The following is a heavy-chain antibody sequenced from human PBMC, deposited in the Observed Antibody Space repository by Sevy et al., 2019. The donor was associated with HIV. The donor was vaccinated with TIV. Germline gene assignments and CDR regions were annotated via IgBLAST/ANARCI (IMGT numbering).Heavy chain of an antibody. CDR2: ITASANYI. CDR3: ARDWLPADLYGKDV. CDR1: GFTFGSYN. Sequence: GGSLRLSCAASGFTFGSYNMNWVRQAPGKGLEWVSSITASANYIYYADSVKGRFTISRDNAKKSLYLQMNSLRAEDTAVYYCARDWLPADLYGKDVWGQGTTVTVSS. D-gene: IGHD2-2*01. J-gene: IGHJ6*02. V-gene: IGHV3-21*01.